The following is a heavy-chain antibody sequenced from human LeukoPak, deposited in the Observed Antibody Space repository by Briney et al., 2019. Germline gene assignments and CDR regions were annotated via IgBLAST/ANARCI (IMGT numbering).Heavy chain of an antibody. CDR2: IYYSGST. CDR3: ARGPGSSSWKNVAFYFQH. CDR1: GGSVSSGSYY. J-gene: IGHJ1*01. V-gene: IGHV4-61*01. D-gene: IGHD6-13*01. Sequence: PSETLSLTCTVSGGSVSSGSYYWSWIRQPPGKGLEWIGYIYYSGSTNYNPSLKSRVTISVDTSKNQFSLKLSSVTAADTAVYYCARGPGSSSWKNVAFYFQHWGQGTLVTVSS.